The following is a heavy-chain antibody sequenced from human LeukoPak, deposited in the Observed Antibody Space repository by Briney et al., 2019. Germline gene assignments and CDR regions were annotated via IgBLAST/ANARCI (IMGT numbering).Heavy chain of an antibody. CDR1: GFTVSSNY. CDR2: IYSGGST. Sequence: GGSLRLSCAASGFTVSSNYMGWVRQAPGKGLEWVSVIYSGGSTYYADSVKGRFTISRDNSKNTLYLQMNSLRAEDTAVYYCAREATVYYYDSSGPLDYWGQGTLVTVSS. D-gene: IGHD3-22*01. V-gene: IGHV3-53*01. J-gene: IGHJ4*02. CDR3: AREATVYYYDSSGPLDY.